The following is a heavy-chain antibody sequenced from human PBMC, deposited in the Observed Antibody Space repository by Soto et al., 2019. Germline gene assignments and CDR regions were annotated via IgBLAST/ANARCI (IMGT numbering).Heavy chain of an antibody. CDR3: TTDDPINRS. Sequence: PSETLSLTCAVYGGSFSGYYWSWIRQPPGKGLEWIGEINHSGSTNYNPSLKSRVTISVDTSKNQFSLKLSSVTAEDTAVYYCTTDDPINRSWGQGTLVTVSS. J-gene: IGHJ5*02. V-gene: IGHV4-34*01. CDR1: GGSFSGYY. D-gene: IGHD1-1*01. CDR2: INHSGST.